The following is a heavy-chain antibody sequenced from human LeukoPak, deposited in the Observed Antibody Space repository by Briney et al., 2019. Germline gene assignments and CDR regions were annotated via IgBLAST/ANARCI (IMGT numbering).Heavy chain of an antibody. J-gene: IGHJ5*02. CDR1: GVSISSGGYY. CDR2: IYDSGST. D-gene: IGHD4-17*01. CDR3: ARDFSLRGFDH. V-gene: IGHV4-30-2*01. Sequence: SETLSFTSTVSGVSISSGGYYWRWIRQPPGKGLEWIGYIYDSGSTYYNSSLNSLTTISVDRSNNQFSLKLSSVTAADTAVYYCARDFSLRGFDHWGQGTLVTVSS.